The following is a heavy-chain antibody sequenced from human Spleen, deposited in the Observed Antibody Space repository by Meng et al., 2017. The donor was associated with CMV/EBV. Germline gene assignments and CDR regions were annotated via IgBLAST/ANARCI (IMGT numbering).Heavy chain of an antibody. D-gene: IGHD3-10*01. V-gene: IGHV3-15*01. Sequence: GESLKISCAASGFTFSSTWMSWVRQAPGKGLEWVGRIKSKSDGGTRDYAAPVKDRFTISRDDSKNTVFLQMNSLKSEDTAVYYCTQSYAQYFDSWGQGILVTVSS. CDR2: IKSKSDGGTR. J-gene: IGHJ4*02. CDR3: TQSYAQYFDS. CDR1: GFTFSSTW.